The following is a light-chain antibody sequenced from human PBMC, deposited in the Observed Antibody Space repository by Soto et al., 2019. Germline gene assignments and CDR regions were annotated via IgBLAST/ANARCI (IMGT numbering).Light chain of an antibody. CDR1: SGDIGSYTY. J-gene: IGLJ2*01. V-gene: IGLV2-14*01. Sequence: QSALTQPASVSGSPGQSITISCTGTSGDIGSYTYVSWYQQYPGKAPKLLISEVTNRPSGVSNRFSGSKSGNTASLTISGLQAEDEAHYYCQSYDSRLTGSVVFGGGTKLTVL. CDR3: QSYDSRLTGSVV. CDR2: EVT.